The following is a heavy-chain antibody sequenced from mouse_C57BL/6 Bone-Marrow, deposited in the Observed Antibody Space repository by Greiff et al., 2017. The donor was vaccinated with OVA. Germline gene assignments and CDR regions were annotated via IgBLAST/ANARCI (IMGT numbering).Heavy chain of an antibody. D-gene: IGHD2-2*01. V-gene: IGHV1-61*01. CDR2: IYPSDSET. J-gene: IGHJ2*01. CDR3: ARFGWLPLDY. Sequence: QVQLQQPGAELVRPGSSVKLSCKASGYTFTSYWMDWVKQRPGQGLEWIGNIYPSDSETHYNQKFKDKATLTVDKSSSTAYMQLSSLTSEDSAVYYCARFGWLPLDYWGQGTTLTVAS. CDR1: GYTFTSYW.